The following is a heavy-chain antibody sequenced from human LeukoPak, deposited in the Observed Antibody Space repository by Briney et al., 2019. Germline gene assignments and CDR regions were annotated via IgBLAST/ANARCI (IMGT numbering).Heavy chain of an antibody. J-gene: IGHJ6*02. CDR3: AARSSGWSSYGVDV. CDR1: GFTFSSYA. Sequence: GGSLRLSCTASGFTFSSYAMNWVRQAPGKGLEWVGRIRAKTDGGSIAYAAPVKVRFTISRDDSKNMLYLQLNSLRFEDTAVYYCAARSSGWSSYGVDVWGQGTTVVVSS. CDR2: IRAKTDGGSI. D-gene: IGHD6-19*01. V-gene: IGHV3-15*01.